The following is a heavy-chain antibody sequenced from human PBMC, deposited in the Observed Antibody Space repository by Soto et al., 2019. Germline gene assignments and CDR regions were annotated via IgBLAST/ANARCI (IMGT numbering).Heavy chain of an antibody. CDR1: GITVSSYY. Sequence: EVQLVETGGGLIQPGGSLRLSCAASGITVSSYYMSWVRQAPGKGLEWVSAIYSGGTIHYADSVKGRFTISRDNSKNTLYLHMNSLSAEDTAVYYCASSVTISGYETRPGRDYGGQGTMVTVSS. J-gene: IGHJ4*02. V-gene: IGHV3-53*02. CDR3: ASSVTISGYETRPGRDY. D-gene: IGHD3-3*01. CDR2: IYSGGTI.